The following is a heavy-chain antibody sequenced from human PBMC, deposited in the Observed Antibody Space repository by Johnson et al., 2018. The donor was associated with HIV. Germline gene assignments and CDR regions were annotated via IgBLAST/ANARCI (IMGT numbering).Heavy chain of an antibody. V-gene: IGHV3-7*01. CDR1: GFTFNSQW. D-gene: IGHD5/OR15-5a*01. J-gene: IGHJ3*02. CDR3: ARGSGLADAFDI. CDR2: IQQDGSDR. Sequence: VQLVESGGGLVQPGGSLRLSCAASGFTFNSQWMTWVRQAPGKGLEWVANIQQDGSDRYYVNSVKGRFTISRDDPKNSLYLQMNSLRAEDTAVYYCARGSGLADAFDIWGQGTMVTVSS.